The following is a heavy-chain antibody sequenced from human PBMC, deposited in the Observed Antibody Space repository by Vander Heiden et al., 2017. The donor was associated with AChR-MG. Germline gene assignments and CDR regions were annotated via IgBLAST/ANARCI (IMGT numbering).Heavy chain of an antibody. CDR2: IYYSGST. CDR1: GGSISSYY. V-gene: IGHV4-59*01. D-gene: IGHD6-19*01. CDR3: ARVRESERWLVLGGFDP. J-gene: IGHJ5*02. Sequence: QVQLQESGPGLVKPSETLSLTCTVSGGSISSYYWSWIRQPPGKGLEWIGYIYYSGSTNYNPSLKSRVTISVDTSKNQFSLKLSSVTAADTAVYYCARVRESERWLVLGGFDPWGQGTLVTVSS.